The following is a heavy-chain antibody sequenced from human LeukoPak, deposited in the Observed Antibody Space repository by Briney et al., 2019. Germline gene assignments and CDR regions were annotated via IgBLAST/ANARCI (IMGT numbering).Heavy chain of an antibody. CDR1: GFIFSSYA. Sequence: PGESLRLSCAGSGFIFSSYAMNWVRQAPGKGLEWVSYISSSGDTIYYADSVKGRFTISRDNAKNSLYLQMNSLRAEDTAVYYCARPPDYWGQGTLVTVSS. CDR2: ISSSGDTI. CDR3: ARPPDY. J-gene: IGHJ4*02. V-gene: IGHV3-48*03.